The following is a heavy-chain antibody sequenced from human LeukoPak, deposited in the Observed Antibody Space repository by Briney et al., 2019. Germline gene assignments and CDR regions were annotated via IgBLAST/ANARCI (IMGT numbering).Heavy chain of an antibody. Sequence: GGSLRLSCAASGFTVGNNYMKWIRQAPGKGLEWVSLIYSGGSTYYADFVKGRFTISRDNAKNSLYLQMNSLRVEDTAVYYCARDYDEYGGYWGQGTLVTVSS. CDR1: GFTVGNNY. D-gene: IGHD4-17*01. J-gene: IGHJ4*02. CDR3: ARDYDEYGGY. V-gene: IGHV3-53*01. CDR2: IYSGGST.